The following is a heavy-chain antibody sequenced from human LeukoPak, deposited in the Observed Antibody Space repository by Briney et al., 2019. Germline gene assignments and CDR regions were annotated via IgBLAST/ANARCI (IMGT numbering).Heavy chain of an antibody. J-gene: IGHJ5*02. Sequence: PSETLSLTCTVSGGSISSGGYYWSWIRQHPGKGLEWIVYIYYSGSTYYNPSLKSRVTISVDTSKNQFSLKLSSVTAADTAVYYCARGYCSSTSCYYSWFDPWGQGTLVTVSS. CDR2: IYYSGST. CDR3: ARGYCSSTSCYYSWFDP. CDR1: GGSISSGGYY. V-gene: IGHV4-31*03. D-gene: IGHD2-2*01.